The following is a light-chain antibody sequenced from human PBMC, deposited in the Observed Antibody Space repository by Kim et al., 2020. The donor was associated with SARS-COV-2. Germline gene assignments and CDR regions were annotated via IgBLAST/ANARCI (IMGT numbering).Light chain of an antibody. V-gene: IGLV2-8*01. J-gene: IGLJ2*01. Sequence: GQSVTISCTGTSSDVGGYDYVSWYQQHPGKAHKLMIYEVTKRPSGVPDRFSGSKSGNTASLTVSGLQAEDEADYYCSSYAGSNKLLFGGGTKVTVL. CDR1: SSDVGGYDY. CDR3: SSYAGSNKLL. CDR2: EVT.